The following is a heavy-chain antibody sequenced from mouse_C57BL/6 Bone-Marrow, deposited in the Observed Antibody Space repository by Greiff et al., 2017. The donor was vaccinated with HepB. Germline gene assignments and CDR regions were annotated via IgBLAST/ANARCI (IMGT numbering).Heavy chain of an antibody. CDR3: ARKRYGNYEGY. V-gene: IGHV1-19*01. Sequence: EVQLQQSGPVLVKPGASVKMSCKASGYTFTDYYMNWVKQSHGKSLEWIGVINPYNGGTSYNQKFKGKATLTVDKSSSTAYMELNSLTSEDSAVYYCARKRYGNYEGYWGQGTTLTVSS. D-gene: IGHD2-10*02. CDR1: GYTFTDYY. J-gene: IGHJ2*01. CDR2: INPYNGGT.